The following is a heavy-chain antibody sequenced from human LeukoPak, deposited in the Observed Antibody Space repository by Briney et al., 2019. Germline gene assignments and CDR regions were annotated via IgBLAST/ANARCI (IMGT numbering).Heavy chain of an antibody. Sequence: KPSETLSLTCTVSGGSISSSSYYWGWIRQPPGKGLEWIGSIYYSGSTYYNPSLKSRVTISVDTSKNQFSLKLSSVTAADTAVYYCASRRITMVRGVMDYWGQGTLVTVSS. CDR3: ASRRITMVRGVMDY. V-gene: IGHV4-39*07. J-gene: IGHJ4*02. CDR1: GGSISSSSYY. CDR2: IYYSGST. D-gene: IGHD3-10*01.